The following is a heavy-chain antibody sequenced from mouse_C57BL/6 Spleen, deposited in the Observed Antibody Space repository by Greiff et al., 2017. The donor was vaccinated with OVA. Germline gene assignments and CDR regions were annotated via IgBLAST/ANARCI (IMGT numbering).Heavy chain of an antibody. CDR3: ERGHYYGSSPYYFDY. CDR1: GYSFTDYN. Sequence: VQLKQSGPELVKPGASVKISCKASGYSFTDYNMNWVKQSNGKSLEWIGVINPNYGTTSYNQKFKGKATLTVDQSSSTAYMQLNSLTSEDSAVYYCERGHYYGSSPYYFDYWGQGTTLTVSS. J-gene: IGHJ2*01. D-gene: IGHD1-1*01. V-gene: IGHV1-39*01. CDR2: INPNYGTT.